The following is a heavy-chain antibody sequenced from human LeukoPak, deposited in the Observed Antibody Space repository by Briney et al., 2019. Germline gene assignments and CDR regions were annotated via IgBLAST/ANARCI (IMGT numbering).Heavy chain of an antibody. CDR1: GGSISSYY. D-gene: IGHD2-15*01. CDR2: IYHSGST. J-gene: IGHJ5*02. V-gene: IGHV4-59*01. Sequence: SETLSLTCTVSGGSISSYYWSWIRQPPGKGLEWIAYIYHSGSTNYNPSLKSRVTISVDTSNKEFSLKLSSVTAADTAVYYCARVHCSGGSCYLAWFDPWGQGTLVTVSS. CDR3: ARVHCSGGSCYLAWFDP.